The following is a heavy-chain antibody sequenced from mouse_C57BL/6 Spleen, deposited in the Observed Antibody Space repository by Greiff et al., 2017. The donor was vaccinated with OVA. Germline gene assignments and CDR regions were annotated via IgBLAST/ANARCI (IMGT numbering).Heavy chain of an antibody. D-gene: IGHD2-2*01. Sequence: EVKLVESEGGLVKPGSSMKLSCTASGFTFSDYYMAWVRQVPEKGLEWVANINYDGSSTYYLDSLKSRFIISRDNAKNILYLQMSSLKSEDTATYYCARGNYGYDERYAMDYWGQGTSVTVSS. CDR2: INYDGSST. V-gene: IGHV5-16*01. J-gene: IGHJ4*01. CDR3: ARGNYGYDERYAMDY. CDR1: GFTFSDYY.